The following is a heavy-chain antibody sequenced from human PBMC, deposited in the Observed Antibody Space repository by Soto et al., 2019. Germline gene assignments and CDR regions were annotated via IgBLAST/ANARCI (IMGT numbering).Heavy chain of an antibody. D-gene: IGHD3-10*01. CDR3: ARSPLWFGESEPGLDP. CDR2: ISAYNGNT. CDR1: GYTFTSYG. J-gene: IGHJ5*02. Sequence: ASVKVSCKASGYTFTSYGISWVRQAPGQGLEWMGWISAYNGNTNYAQKLRGRVTMTTDTSTSTAYMELRSLGSDDTAVYYCARSPLWFGESEPGLDPWGQGTLVTVSS. V-gene: IGHV1-18*01.